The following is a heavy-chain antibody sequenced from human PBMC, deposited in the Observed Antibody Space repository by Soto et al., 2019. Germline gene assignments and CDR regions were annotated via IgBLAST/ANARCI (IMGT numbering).Heavy chain of an antibody. J-gene: IGHJ5*02. V-gene: IGHV3-30*03. Sequence: GGSLRLSCAASGFTFSSYSMNWVRQAPGKGLEWVALIAPDGSQIYYADSVKGRFTISRDNSKNTLYLQMDSLRAEDTSLYSCATDIHATRLLNSWRQGTLVTVSS. CDR2: IAPDGSQI. D-gene: IGHD2-2*02. CDR3: ATDIHATRLLNS. CDR1: GFTFSSYS.